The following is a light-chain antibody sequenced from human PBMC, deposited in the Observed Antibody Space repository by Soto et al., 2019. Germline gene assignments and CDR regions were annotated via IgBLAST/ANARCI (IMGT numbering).Light chain of an antibody. Sequence: EYVLTQSPGPISLYTGAIAKLSGSSRPSFGSRFLAWYQQKPGQAPRLLISGTFSRATGIPDRFSGSGSGTDYTLTIRRLEPEDFAVYYCQQYGSSPRWTCGKG. J-gene: IGKJ1*01. CDR2: GTF. V-gene: IGKV3-20*01. CDR3: QQYGSSPRWT. CDR1: PSFGSRF.